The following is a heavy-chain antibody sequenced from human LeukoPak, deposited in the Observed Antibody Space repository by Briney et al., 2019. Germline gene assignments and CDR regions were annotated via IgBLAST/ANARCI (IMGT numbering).Heavy chain of an antibody. D-gene: IGHD1-26*01. CDR2: TYYRSKWYN. CDR3: ARQGAERGSIHV. Sequence: SQTLSLTCAISGDSVSSNSATWNWIRQSPSRGLEWLGRTYYRSKWYNDYAVSVKSRITLNPDTSKNQFSLQLNSVTPEDTAAYYCARQGAERGSIHVWGQGTTVTISS. V-gene: IGHV6-1*01. CDR1: GDSVSSNSAT. J-gene: IGHJ6*02.